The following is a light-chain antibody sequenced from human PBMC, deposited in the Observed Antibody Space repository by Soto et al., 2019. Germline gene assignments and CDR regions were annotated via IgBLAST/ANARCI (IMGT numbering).Light chain of an antibody. CDR3: QRSYSSPIT. Sequence: DIQMTQSPSSLSASVGDRVTITCRASQSISSYLNWYQQKPGKAPNLLIYAASSVQSGVPSKFSGSESGTDFTLTISSLQPEDFATYYCQRSYSSPITFGPVTKVDI. CDR2: AAS. J-gene: IGKJ3*01. V-gene: IGKV1-39*01. CDR1: QSISSY.